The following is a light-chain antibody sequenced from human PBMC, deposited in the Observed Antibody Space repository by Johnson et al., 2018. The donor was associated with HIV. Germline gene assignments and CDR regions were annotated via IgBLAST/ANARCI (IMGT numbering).Light chain of an antibody. CDR1: SSNIGNNY. J-gene: IGLJ1*01. CDR2: DNN. V-gene: IGLV1-51*01. CDR3: GTWDSSLSAYV. Sequence: VLTQPPSVSAAPGQKVTISCSGSSSNIGNNYVSWYQQLPGTAPKLLIYDNNKRPSGIPDRFSGSKSGTSATLGVTGLQTGDEADYFCGTWDSSLSAYVFGTGTKVTVL.